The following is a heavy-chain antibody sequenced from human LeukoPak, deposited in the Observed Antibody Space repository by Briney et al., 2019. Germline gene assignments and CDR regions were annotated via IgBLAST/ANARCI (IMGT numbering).Heavy chain of an antibody. CDR3: AREANYYGSGSYFEGTFGY. J-gene: IGHJ4*02. Sequence: SETLSLTCTVSGGSGSRGSYYWSWIRQPGGKGLEWIGRIYTSGSTNYSPSLKSRVTISIDTSKNEFSLRLTSVTAADTAVYYCAREANYYGSGSYFEGTFGYWGQGSLVTVSS. D-gene: IGHD3-10*01. CDR1: GGSGSRGSYY. V-gene: IGHV4-61*10. CDR2: IYTSGST.